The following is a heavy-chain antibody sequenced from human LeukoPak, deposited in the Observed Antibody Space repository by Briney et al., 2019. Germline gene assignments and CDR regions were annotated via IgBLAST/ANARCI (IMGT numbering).Heavy chain of an antibody. CDR2: ISYDGSNK. D-gene: IGHD3-22*01. CDR3: ARPATKDYDSSGYYGAFDI. CDR1: GFTFSSCA. Sequence: PGGSLRLSCAASGFTFSSCAMHWVRQAPGKGLEWVAVISYDGSNKYYADSVKGRFTISSDSSKNTLYLQMNSLRAEDTAVYYCARPATKDYDSSGYYGAFDIWGQGTMVTVSS. V-gene: IGHV3-30*01. J-gene: IGHJ3*02.